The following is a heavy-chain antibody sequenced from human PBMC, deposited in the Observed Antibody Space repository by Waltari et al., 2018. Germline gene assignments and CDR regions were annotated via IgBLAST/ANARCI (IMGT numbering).Heavy chain of an antibody. CDR1: GFTFSSYG. CDR2: ISYDGSNK. D-gene: IGHD6-19*01. J-gene: IGHJ3*02. CDR3: AKVTYSSGDI. Sequence: QVQLVESGGGVVQPGRSLRLSCAASGFTFSSYGMHWVRQAPGKGLGWVAVISYDGSNKYYADSVKGRFTISRDNSKNTLYLQMNSLRAEDTAVYYCAKVTYSSGDIWGQGTMVPVSS. V-gene: IGHV3-30*18.